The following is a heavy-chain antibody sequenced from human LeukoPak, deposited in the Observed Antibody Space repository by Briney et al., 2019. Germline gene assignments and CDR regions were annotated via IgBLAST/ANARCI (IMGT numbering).Heavy chain of an antibody. CDR1: GGSISSIDW. J-gene: IGHJ4*02. CDR2: IYHSGTT. V-gene: IGHV4-4*02. D-gene: IGHD3-22*01. Sequence: SETLSLTCTVSGGSISSIDWWTWVRQPPGKGLEWIGQIYHSGTTNYSPSLKSRVTISVDKSKNQFSLNLNSVTAADTAVYYCARLKLPRAYYYDSSGKYYFDYWGQGTLVTVSS. CDR3: ARLKLPRAYYYDSSGKYYFDY.